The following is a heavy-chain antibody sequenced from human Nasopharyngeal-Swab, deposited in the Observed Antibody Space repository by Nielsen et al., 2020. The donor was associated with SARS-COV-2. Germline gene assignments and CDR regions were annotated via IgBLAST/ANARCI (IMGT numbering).Heavy chain of an antibody. Sequence: GGSLRLSCEASGFSFDNFPMNWVRQAPGRGLEWISNIRTSVEGGMFYADSVKGRFTISRDDAKSSLFLQMNSLRVEDTAVYYYVRDLYYGFDHWGQGTLVTVSS. CDR3: VRDLYYGFDH. J-gene: IGHJ4*02. CDR1: GFSFDNFP. D-gene: IGHD3-10*01. V-gene: IGHV3-48*04. CDR2: IRTSVEGGM.